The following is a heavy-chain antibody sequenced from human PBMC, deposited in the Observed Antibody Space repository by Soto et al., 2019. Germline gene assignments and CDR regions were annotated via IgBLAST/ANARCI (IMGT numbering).Heavy chain of an antibody. D-gene: IGHD3-3*01. CDR1: GYTFTSYY. CDR2: INPSGGST. Sequence: QVQLVQSGAEVKKPGASVKVSCKASGYTFTSYYMHWVRQAPGQGLEWMGIINPSGGSTSYAQKYQGRVTMTRDTSTSTVYMELSSLRSEDTAVYYCARDRDFWSGKGWFDPWGQGTLVTVSS. V-gene: IGHV1-46*03. J-gene: IGHJ5*02. CDR3: ARDRDFWSGKGWFDP.